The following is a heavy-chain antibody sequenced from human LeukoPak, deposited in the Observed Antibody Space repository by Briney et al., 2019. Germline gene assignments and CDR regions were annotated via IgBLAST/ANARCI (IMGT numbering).Heavy chain of an antibody. CDR1: GFTVSSDY. J-gene: IGHJ4*02. D-gene: IGHD2-21*02. V-gene: IGHV3-66*02. CDR2: IYSGGST. CDR3: AREESSCGGDCYAFDY. Sequence: GGSLRLSCAASGFTVSSDYMSWVRQAPGKGLEWVSVIYSGGSTYYADSVKGRFTISRDNSKNTLYLQMNSLRAEDTAVYYCAREESSCGGDCYAFDYWGQGTLVTVSS.